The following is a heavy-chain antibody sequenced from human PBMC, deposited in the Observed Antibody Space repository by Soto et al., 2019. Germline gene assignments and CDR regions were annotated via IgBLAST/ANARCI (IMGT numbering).Heavy chain of an antibody. CDR2: IYYSGGT. J-gene: IGHJ3*02. V-gene: IGHV4-59*01. Sequence: SETLSLTCTVSGGSMSSYYWTWIRQPPGKGLEWIGYIYYSGGTTYNPSLTSRVTISVDTSKNQFSLKLSSVTAADTAVYYCARLVASKEKYAFDIWGQGTMVTVSS. CDR3: ARLVASKEKYAFDI. CDR1: GGSMSSYY. D-gene: IGHD2-15*01.